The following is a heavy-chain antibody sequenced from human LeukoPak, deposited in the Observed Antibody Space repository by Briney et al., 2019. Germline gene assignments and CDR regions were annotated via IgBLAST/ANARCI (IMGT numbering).Heavy chain of an antibody. CDR2: INWNGGST. Sequence: GGSLRLSCAASGFTFDDYAMNWVRQAPGKGLEWVSGINWNGGSTYYRDSVKGRFTISRDNAKNSLYLQMNSLRAEDTALYYCARVKGSAYSNSIDYWGQGTLVTVSS. D-gene: IGHD3-10*01. V-gene: IGHV3-20*04. J-gene: IGHJ4*02. CDR3: ARVKGSAYSNSIDY. CDR1: GFTFDDYA.